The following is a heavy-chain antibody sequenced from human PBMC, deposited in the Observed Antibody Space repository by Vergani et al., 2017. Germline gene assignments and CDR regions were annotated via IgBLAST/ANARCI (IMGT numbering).Heavy chain of an antibody. V-gene: IGHV1-2*02. D-gene: IGHD6-13*01. Sequence: QVQLVQSGTEVKKPGASVKVSCKASGYTFNGYYIHWVRQAPGEGLEYMGGIDPNSDGTNYAQKFQGRVTMTRDTSISTAYMELSRLRSDDTAVYYCARGWSGYSTSWYFDFWGQGTLVTVSS. J-gene: IGHJ4*02. CDR3: ARGWSGYSTSWYFDF. CDR2: IDPNSDGT. CDR1: GYTFNGYY.